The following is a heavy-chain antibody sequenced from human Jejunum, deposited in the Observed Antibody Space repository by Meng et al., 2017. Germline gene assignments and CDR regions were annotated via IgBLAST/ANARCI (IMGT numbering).Heavy chain of an antibody. CDR3: VRDYNDGSGRLDY. CDR1: EFTFSTHS. J-gene: IGHJ4*02. Sequence: EVQLVESGGGLVRPGGSLRLSCKDSEFTFSTHSMNWVRQAPGKGLEWVSCISSSSRFIYYAESVKGRFTISRDNAKNSVYLQMNSLRAEDTAVYYCVRDYNDGSGRLDYWGQGTLVTVSS. CDR2: ISSSSRFI. V-gene: IGHV3-21*01. D-gene: IGHD3-22*01.